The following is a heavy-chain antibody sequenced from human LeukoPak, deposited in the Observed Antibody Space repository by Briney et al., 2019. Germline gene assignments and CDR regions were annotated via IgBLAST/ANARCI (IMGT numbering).Heavy chain of an antibody. V-gene: IGHV4-59*08. CDR3: ARHPGIQLWIDN. CDR2: VYDSGIT. D-gene: IGHD5-18*01. Sequence: SETLSLTCAVYGASMSRYYWSWIRQPPGKGLEWIAYVYDSGITNYNPSLKSRVTISQDTSKNQFSLNLISVTAADTAVYYCARHPGIQLWIDNWGQGTLVTVSS. CDR1: GASMSRYY. J-gene: IGHJ4*02.